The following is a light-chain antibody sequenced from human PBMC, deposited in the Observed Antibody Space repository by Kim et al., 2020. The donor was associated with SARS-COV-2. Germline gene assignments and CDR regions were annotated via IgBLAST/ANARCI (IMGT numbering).Light chain of an antibody. CDR3: GAWDDRLSSYV. Sequence: QSLLTQPPSASGTPGQRVTISCSGGSSNIGSNYVNWYQYLPGTAPKVVIYRSHQRPSGVPDRFSGSQAGTSASLAISGLRSEDEADYYCGAWDDRLSSYVFGPGTKVTVL. CDR2: RSH. J-gene: IGLJ1*01. V-gene: IGLV1-47*01. CDR1: SSNIGSNY.